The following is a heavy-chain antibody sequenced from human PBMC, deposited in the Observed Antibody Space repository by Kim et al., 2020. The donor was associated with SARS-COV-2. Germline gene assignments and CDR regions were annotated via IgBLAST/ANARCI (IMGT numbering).Heavy chain of an antibody. CDR1: GYTFTSYA. J-gene: IGHJ5*02. Sequence: ASVKVSCKASGYTFTSYAMNWVRQAPGQGLEWMGWINTNTGNPTYAQGFTGRFDFSLDTSVSTAYLQISSLKAEDTAVYYCARVTMVRGVTWGWGWFDPWGQGTLVTVSS. D-gene: IGHD3-10*01. V-gene: IGHV7-4-1*02. CDR2: INTNTGNP. CDR3: ARVTMVRGVTWGWGWFDP.